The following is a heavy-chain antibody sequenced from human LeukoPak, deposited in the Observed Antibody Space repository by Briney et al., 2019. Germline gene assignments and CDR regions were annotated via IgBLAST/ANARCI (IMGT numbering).Heavy chain of an antibody. CDR3: AIEGFGSGSDTNDY. D-gene: IGHD3-10*01. CDR1: GYTFTGYY. V-gene: IGHV1-2*02. J-gene: IGHJ4*02. CDR2: INPNSGGT. Sequence: ASVKVSCKASGYTFTGYYMHWVRQAPGQGLEWMGWINPNSGGTNYAQKFQGRVTMTRDTSISTAYMELSRLRSDDTAVYYCAIEGFGSGSDTNDYWGQGTLVTVSS.